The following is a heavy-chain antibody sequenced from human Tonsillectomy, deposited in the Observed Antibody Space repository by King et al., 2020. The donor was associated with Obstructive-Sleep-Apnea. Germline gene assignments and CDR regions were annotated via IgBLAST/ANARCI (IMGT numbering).Heavy chain of an antibody. CDR3: ARGGGFLWFGELLSIAPFDY. Sequence: VQLVESGGGVVQPGRSLRLSCAASGFTFSSYAMHWVRQAPGKGLEWVAIISYDGSNKYYADSVKGRFTISRDNSKNTLYLQMNSLRAEDTAVYYCARGGGFLWFGELLSIAPFDYWGQGTLVTVSS. V-gene: IGHV3-30-3*01. CDR2: ISYDGSNK. D-gene: IGHD3-10*01. J-gene: IGHJ4*02. CDR1: GFTFSSYA.